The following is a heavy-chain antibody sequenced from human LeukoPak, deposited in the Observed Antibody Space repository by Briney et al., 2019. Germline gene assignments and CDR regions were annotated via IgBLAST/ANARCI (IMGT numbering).Heavy chain of an antibody. V-gene: IGHV3-30*18. J-gene: IGHJ5*02. Sequence: GRSLRLSCAASGFTFSSYGMHWVRLAPGKGLEWVAVISYDGSNKYYADSVKGRFTISRDNSKNTLYLQMNSLRAEDTAVYYCAKGQQWLVWWFDPWGQGTLVTVSS. D-gene: IGHD6-19*01. CDR3: AKGQQWLVWWFDP. CDR1: GFTFSSYG. CDR2: ISYDGSNK.